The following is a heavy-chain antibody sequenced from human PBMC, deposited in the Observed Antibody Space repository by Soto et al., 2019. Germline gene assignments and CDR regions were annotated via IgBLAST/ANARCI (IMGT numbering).Heavy chain of an antibody. Sequence: QVQLVQSGAGVKKPGSSVKVSCKASGGTFSSYAISWVRQAPGQGLEWMGGIIPIFGTANYAQKFQGRVTITADESTSTAYMELSSLRSEDTAVYYCARDPKLLWFGESSYGMDVWGQGTTVTVSS. CDR3: ARDPKLLWFGESSYGMDV. D-gene: IGHD3-10*01. J-gene: IGHJ6*02. V-gene: IGHV1-69*12. CDR1: GGTFSSYA. CDR2: IIPIFGTA.